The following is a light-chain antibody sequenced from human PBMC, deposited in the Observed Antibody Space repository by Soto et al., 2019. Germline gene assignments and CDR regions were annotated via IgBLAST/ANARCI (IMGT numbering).Light chain of an antibody. V-gene: IGLV2-8*01. CDR3: SSHAGRNNPFV. CDR1: SSDIGGYKD. J-gene: IGLJ1*01. Sequence: QSALTQPPSASGSPGQSVAISCTGTSSDIGGYKDVSWYQQHPGKAPKLIIYEVSQRPSGVPDRFSASKSGNTASLTVSGLQAEDEADYYCSSHAGRNNPFVFGTGTKVTVL. CDR2: EVS.